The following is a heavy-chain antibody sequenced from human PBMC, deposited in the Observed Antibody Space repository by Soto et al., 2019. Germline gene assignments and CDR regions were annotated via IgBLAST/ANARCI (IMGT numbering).Heavy chain of an antibody. CDR2: LSGSGGGT. D-gene: IGHD1-1*01. Sequence: PGGSLRLSCAASGFTFSSYAMSWVRQAPGKGLEWVSGLSGSGGGTYYSDSVRGRFTISRDNSKNMLYLQMNSLRAEDTAMYYCAKDVYGYNYFDYWGQGTLVTVSS. J-gene: IGHJ4*02. CDR3: AKDVYGYNYFDY. CDR1: GFTFSSYA. V-gene: IGHV3-23*01.